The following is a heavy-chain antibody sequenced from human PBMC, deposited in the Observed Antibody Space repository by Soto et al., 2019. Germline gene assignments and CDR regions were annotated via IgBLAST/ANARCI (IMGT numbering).Heavy chain of an antibody. CDR1: GYTFTNYD. Sequence: QVQLVQSGAEVRKPGASVTVSCKASGYTFTNYDINWVRQATGQGLEWMGWMNPNSGDTGCAQKFQGRVTLTRNASISTAYMELSSLSSDDTAVNYCGSHARWGPGTLVTVSS. CDR2: MNPNSGDT. V-gene: IGHV1-8*01. CDR3: GSHAR. J-gene: IGHJ4*02.